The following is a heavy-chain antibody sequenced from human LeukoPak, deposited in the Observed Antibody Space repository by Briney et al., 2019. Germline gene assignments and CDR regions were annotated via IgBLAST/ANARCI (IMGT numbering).Heavy chain of an antibody. CDR2: IKQDGSEK. D-gene: IGHD1-26*01. CDR3: ARDRRTGSFYPGNYFDY. Sequence: GGSLRLSCAASGFTFSGYWMSWVRQAPGKGLEWVASIKQDGSEKYYVDSVKGRFTISRDNARNSLYLQMNSLRAEDRAVYYCARDRRTGSFYPGNYFDYWGQGTLVTVSS. J-gene: IGHJ4*02. CDR1: GFTFSGYW. V-gene: IGHV3-7*01.